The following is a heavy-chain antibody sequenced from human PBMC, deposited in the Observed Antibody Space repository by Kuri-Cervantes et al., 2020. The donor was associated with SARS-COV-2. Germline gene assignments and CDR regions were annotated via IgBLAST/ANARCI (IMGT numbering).Heavy chain of an antibody. D-gene: IGHD6-19*01. J-gene: IGHJ5*02. Sequence: GGSLRLSCAASGFTISSYNMNWVRQAPGKGLEWVSSLSSSSSYIYYADSVKGRFTISRGDTKNSLYLQMNSLRAEDTAVYYCAKDAEQWLVPERNWFDPWGQGTLVTVSS. CDR3: AKDAEQWLVPERNWFDP. CDR1: GFTISSYN. V-gene: IGHV3-21*01. CDR2: LSSSSSYI.